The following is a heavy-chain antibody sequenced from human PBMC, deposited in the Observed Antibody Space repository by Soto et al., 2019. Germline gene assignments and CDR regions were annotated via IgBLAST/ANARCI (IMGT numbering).Heavy chain of an antibody. CDR2: IYYSGST. V-gene: IGHV4-39*01. CDR3: ARHRPGIAVAGSNWFHP. D-gene: IGHD6-19*01. CDR1: GGSISSSSYY. J-gene: IGHJ5*02. Sequence: QLQLQESGPGLVKPSETLSLTCTVSGGSISSSSYYWGWIRQPPGKGLEWIGSIYYSGSTYYNPSLKSRVTISVDTSKNQFSLKLSSVTAADTAVYYCARHRPGIAVAGSNWFHPWGQGTLVTVSS.